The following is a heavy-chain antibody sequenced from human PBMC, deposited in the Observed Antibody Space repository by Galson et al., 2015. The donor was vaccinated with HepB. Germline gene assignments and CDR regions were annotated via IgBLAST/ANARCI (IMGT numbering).Heavy chain of an antibody. CDR2: INHSGST. D-gene: IGHD4-17*01. CDR3: ARGGDYGDYGFGY. V-gene: IGHV4-34*01. Sequence: SETLSLTCAVYGGSFSGYYWSWIRQPPGKGLEWIGEINHSGSTNYNPSLKSRVTISVDTSKNQFSLKLSSVTAADTAVYYCARGGDYGDYGFGYWGQGTLVTVSS. J-gene: IGHJ4*02. CDR1: GGSFSGYY.